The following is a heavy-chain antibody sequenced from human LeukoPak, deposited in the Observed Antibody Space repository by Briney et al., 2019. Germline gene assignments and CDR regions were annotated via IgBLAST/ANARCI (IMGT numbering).Heavy chain of an antibody. D-gene: IGHD3-3*02. CDR1: GFTFSNAW. CDR2: VKSKTDGGTT. J-gene: IGHJ4*02. CDR3: TTSRGIFGVVIPLDY. Sequence: GGSLRLSCAASGFTFSNAWMSWVRQAPGKGLEWIGRVKSKTDGGTTDYAAPVKGRFTISRDDSKNTLYLQMNSMKTEDTAVYYCTTSRGIFGVVIPLDYWGQGTLVTVSS. V-gene: IGHV3-15*01.